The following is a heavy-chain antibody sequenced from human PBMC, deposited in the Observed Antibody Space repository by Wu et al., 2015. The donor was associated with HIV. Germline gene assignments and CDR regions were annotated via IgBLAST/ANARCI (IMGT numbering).Heavy chain of an antibody. CDR2: INTKTGNT. Sequence: QVQLVQSAADVKKPGASVKVSCKTSGYDFRDNFIHWVRQAPGPGLEWMGWINTKTGNTKYAQKFEARVTMTRDTSITTAFMELSSLTSDDTAVYYCARPYSGYAYDLFDIWGQGTMVSVSS. D-gene: IGHD3-16*01. V-gene: IGHV1-2*02. CDR1: GYDFRDNF. J-gene: IGHJ3*02. CDR3: ARPYSGYAYDLFDI.